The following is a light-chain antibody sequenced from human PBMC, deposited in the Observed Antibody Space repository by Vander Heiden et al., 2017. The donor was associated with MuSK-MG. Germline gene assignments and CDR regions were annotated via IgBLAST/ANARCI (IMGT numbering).Light chain of an antibody. V-gene: IGKV1-33*01. J-gene: IGKJ4*01. CDR3: QQYNNLPLT. CDR1: QDISNY. Sequence: DIQMTSSPSTLSASVGDRVTITCQASQDISNYLNWYQQKPGKAPKLLIYDASNLETGVPSRFSGSGSGTDFTFTISSLQPEDFATYYCQQYNNLPLTFGGGTKVEIK. CDR2: DAS.